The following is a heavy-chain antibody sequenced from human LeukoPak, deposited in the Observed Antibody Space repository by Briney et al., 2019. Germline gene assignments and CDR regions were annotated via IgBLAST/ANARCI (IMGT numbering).Heavy chain of an antibody. V-gene: IGHV4-34*01. CDR3: ASCGAAAGSPKNYYYYYMDV. J-gene: IGHJ6*03. Sequence: SETLSLTCAVYGGSFSGYYWSWIRQPPGKGLEWIGEINHSGNTNYNPSLKSRVTISVDTSKNQFSLKLSSVTAADTAVYYCASCGAAAGSPKNYYYYYMDVWGKGTTVNVSS. CDR2: INHSGNT. D-gene: IGHD6-13*01. CDR1: GGSFSGYY.